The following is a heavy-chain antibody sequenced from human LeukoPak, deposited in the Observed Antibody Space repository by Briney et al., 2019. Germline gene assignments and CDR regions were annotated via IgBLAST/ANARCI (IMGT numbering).Heavy chain of an antibody. J-gene: IGHJ6*02. D-gene: IGHD3-3*01. CDR3: ARGQYYDFWSGYLPAYYYYGMDV. Sequence: GGSLRLSCAASGFTFSNYWIHWVRQAPGKGLVWVSRIDNAGSITTYADSVKGRFTISRDNAENTLYLQMNSLRVEDTAVYYCARGQYYDFWSGYLPAYYYYGMDVWGQGTTVTVSS. V-gene: IGHV3-74*03. CDR2: IDNAGSIT. CDR1: GFTFSNYW.